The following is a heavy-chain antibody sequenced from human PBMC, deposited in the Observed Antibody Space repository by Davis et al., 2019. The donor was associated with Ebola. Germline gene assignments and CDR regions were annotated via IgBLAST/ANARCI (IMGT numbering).Heavy chain of an antibody. Sequence: GGSLRLSCAASGFTFSSYAMSWVRQAPGKGLEWVSAISGSGGSTYYADSVKGRFTISRDNSKDTLYLQMNSLRAEDTAVYYCAKAMTMWLGMDVWGQGTTVTVSS. CDR1: GFTFSSYA. D-gene: IGHD6-19*01. CDR3: AKAMTMWLGMDV. CDR2: ISGSGGST. V-gene: IGHV3-23*01. J-gene: IGHJ6*02.